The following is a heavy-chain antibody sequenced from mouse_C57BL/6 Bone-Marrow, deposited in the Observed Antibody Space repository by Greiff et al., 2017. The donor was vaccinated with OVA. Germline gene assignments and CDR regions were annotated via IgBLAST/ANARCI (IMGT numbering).Heavy chain of an antibody. J-gene: IGHJ3*01. CDR3: ARRGTTVVATDWFAY. CDR1: GYTFTSYD. Sequence: QVQLQQSGPELVKPGASVKLSCKASGYTFTSYDINWVKQRPGQGLEWIGWIYPRDGSTKYNENFKGKATLTVDTSSSTAYMELHSLTSEDSAVYFCARRGTTVVATDWFAYWGQGTLVTVSA. D-gene: IGHD1-1*01. CDR2: IYPRDGST. V-gene: IGHV1-85*01.